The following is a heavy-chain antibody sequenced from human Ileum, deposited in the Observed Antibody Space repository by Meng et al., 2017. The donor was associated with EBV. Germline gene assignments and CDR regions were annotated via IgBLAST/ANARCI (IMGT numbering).Heavy chain of an antibody. D-gene: IGHD3-9*01. J-gene: IGHJ4*02. V-gene: IGHV4-4*02. Sequence: QVTLQESGPRLVKPSGTLTLTCAVSGSSVISSRWCGGFRQPPAKELEWIGELFHIDGTNNSPSLKSRVTISVDNSKNQFSLSLTSVTAADTAIYYCAKVSLTGTFYDHWGQGILVTVSS. CDR3: AKVSLTGTFYDH. CDR2: LFHIDGT. CDR1: GSSVISSRW.